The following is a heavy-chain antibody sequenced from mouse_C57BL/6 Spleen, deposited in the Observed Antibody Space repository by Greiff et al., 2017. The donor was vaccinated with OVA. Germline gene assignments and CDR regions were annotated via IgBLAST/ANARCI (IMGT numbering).Heavy chain of an antibody. CDR3: KRNFYLYAGDY. D-gene: IGHD5-5*01. CDR1: GYTFTDYE. J-gene: IGHJ4*01. Sequence: QVQLQQPGAELVKPGASVTLSCKASGYTFTDYEMHWVKQTPVHGLEWIGAIDPETGGTAYNQKFKGKAILTADKSSSTAYMELRSLTSEDSAVXYCKRNFYLYAGDYGGQGISVTVSS. V-gene: IGHV1-15*01. CDR2: IDPETGGT.